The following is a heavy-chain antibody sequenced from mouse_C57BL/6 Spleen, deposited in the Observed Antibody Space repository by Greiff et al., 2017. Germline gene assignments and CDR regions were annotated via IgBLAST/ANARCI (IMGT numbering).Heavy chain of an antibody. V-gene: IGHV2-3*01. Sequence: VQLVESGPGLVAPSQSLSITCTVLGFSLTSYGVSWVRQPPGKGLEWLGVIWGDGSTNYHSALISRLSISKDNSKSQVFLKLNSLQTDDTATYYCAKLHYYGLAYWGQGTLVTVSA. CDR2: IWGDGST. J-gene: IGHJ3*01. CDR3: AKLHYYGLAY. CDR1: GFSLTSYG. D-gene: IGHD1-1*01.